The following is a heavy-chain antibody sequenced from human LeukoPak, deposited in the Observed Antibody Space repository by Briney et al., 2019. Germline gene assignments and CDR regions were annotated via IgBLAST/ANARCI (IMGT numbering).Heavy chain of an antibody. CDR1: GGTFSSYA. CDR2: IIPIFGTA. D-gene: IGHD2-15*01. CDR3: ARDGRPKLGYCSGGSCLGLDRFDP. J-gene: IGHJ5*02. V-gene: IGHV1-69*05. Sequence: SVKVSCKASGGTFSSYAISWVRQAPGQGLEWMGGIIPIFGTANYAQKFQGRVTITTDESTSTAYMELSSLRSEDTAVYYCARDGRPKLGYCSGGSCLGLDRFDPWGQGTLVTVSS.